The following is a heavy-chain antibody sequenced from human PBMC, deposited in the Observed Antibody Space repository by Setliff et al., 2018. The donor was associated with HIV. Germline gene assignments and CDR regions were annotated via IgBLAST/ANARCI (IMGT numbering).Heavy chain of an antibody. CDR3: ARARYIVIRGDAGMDV. J-gene: IGHJ6*02. CDR1: GDSVSSRSYY. D-gene: IGHD3-10*01. Sequence: SETLSLTCTVSGDSVSSRSYYWSWIRQPPGKGLEWIGYIYYSGSTNYNPSLKSRVTISVDTSKNQVSLKLSSVTASDTAVYYCARARYIVIRGDAGMDVWGPGTTVTVSS. V-gene: IGHV4-61*01. CDR2: IYYSGST.